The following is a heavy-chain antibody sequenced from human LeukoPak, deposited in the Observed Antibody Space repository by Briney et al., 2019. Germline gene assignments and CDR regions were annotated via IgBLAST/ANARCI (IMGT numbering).Heavy chain of an antibody. D-gene: IGHD3-3*01. CDR2: IYYSGST. V-gene: IGHV4-39*07. J-gene: IGHJ2*01. Sequence: SETLSLTCTVSGGSISSSSYYWGWIRQPPGKGLEWIGSIYYSGSTYYNPSLKSRVTISVDTSKNQFSLKLSSVTAADTAVYYCASIARGVFGARWYFDLWGRGTLVTVSS. CDR1: GGSISSSSYY. CDR3: ASIARGVFGARWYFDL.